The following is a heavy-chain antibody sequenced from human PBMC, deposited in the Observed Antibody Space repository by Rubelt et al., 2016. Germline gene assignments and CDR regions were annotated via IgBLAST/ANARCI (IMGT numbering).Heavy chain of an antibody. CDR2: INHSGST. D-gene: IGHD6-13*01. J-gene: IGHJ4*02. V-gene: IGHV4-34*01. Sequence: QVQLQQWGAGLLKPSETLSLTCAVYGGSFSGYYWSWIRQPPGKGLEWIGEINHSGSTNYNPSLKSRFTISVDTSKNQFSLKLSAVTAADTAVYYWARGPKAAAEGYWGQGTLVTVSS. CDR1: GGSFSGYY. CDR3: ARGPKAAAEGY.